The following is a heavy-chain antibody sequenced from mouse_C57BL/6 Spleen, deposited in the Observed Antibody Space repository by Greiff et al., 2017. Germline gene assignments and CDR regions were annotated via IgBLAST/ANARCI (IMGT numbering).Heavy chain of an antibody. CDR3: ATYDYDDAWFAY. CDR2: IYPGSGNT. J-gene: IGHJ3*01. D-gene: IGHD2-4*01. Sequence: QVQLQQSGAELVRPGASVKLSCKASGYTFTDYYINWVKQRPGQGLEWIARIYPGSGNTYYNEKFKGKATLTAEKSSSTAYMQLSSLTAEDSAVYFCATYDYDDAWFAYWGQGTLVTVSA. V-gene: IGHV1-76*01. CDR1: GYTFTDYY.